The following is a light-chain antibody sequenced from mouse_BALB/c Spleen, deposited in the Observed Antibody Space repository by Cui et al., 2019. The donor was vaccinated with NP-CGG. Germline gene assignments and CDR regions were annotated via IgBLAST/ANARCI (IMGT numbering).Light chain of an antibody. CDR3: VLWYSNHWV. J-gene: IGLJ1*01. CDR1: TGTVTTSNY. Sequence: QAVVTQESALTTSPGETVTLNCRSSTGTVTTSNYANWIQEKPDHLFTGLIGGTNNRAPGVPARFSGSLIEDKAALTITGAQTEDEAIYFCVLWYSNHWVFGGGTKLTVL. V-gene: IGLV1*01. CDR2: GTN.